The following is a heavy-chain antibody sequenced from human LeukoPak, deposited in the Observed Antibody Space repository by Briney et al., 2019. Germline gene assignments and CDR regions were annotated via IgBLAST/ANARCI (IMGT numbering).Heavy chain of an antibody. Sequence: GGSLRLSCAASEFSVGSNYMTWVRQAPGKGLEWVSVIYSGGSTYYADSVKGRFTISRDNSKNTLYLQMNSLRAEDTAVYYCARGGGPFRSWFDPWGQGTLVTVSS. CDR1: EFSVGSNY. V-gene: IGHV3-66*01. J-gene: IGHJ5*02. D-gene: IGHD3-10*01. CDR2: IYSGGST. CDR3: ARGGGPFRSWFDP.